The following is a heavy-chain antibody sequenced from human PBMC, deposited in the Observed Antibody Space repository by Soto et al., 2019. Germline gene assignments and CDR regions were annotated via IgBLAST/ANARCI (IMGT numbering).Heavy chain of an antibody. CDR2: IYYSGST. J-gene: IGHJ4*02. D-gene: IGHD4-17*01. CDR1: GGSISSGGYY. Sequence: QVQLQESGPGLVKPSQTLSLTCTVSGGSISSGGYYWSWIRQHPGTGLEWIGYIYYSGSTYYNPSLKSRVIISVDTSKNQFALKLSSVTAADTAVYYCASSRDYGDYGYYFDYWGQGTLVTVSS. CDR3: ASSRDYGDYGYYFDY. V-gene: IGHV4-31*03.